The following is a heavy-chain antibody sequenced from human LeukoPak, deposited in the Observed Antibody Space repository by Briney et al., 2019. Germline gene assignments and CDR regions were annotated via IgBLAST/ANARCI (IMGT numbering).Heavy chain of an antibody. CDR3: ARHSRRYWFDP. CDR1: GGSISNGSNY. J-gene: IGHJ5*02. CDR2: IYSRGAT. Sequence: SETLSLTCTVSGGSISNGSNYWSWIRQPAGKGLEWIGRIYSRGATDYNPSLKSRVTISVDTSKNQFSLKLSSVTAADTAVYYCARHSRRYWFDPWGQGTLVTVSS. V-gene: IGHV4-61*02. D-gene: IGHD6-13*01.